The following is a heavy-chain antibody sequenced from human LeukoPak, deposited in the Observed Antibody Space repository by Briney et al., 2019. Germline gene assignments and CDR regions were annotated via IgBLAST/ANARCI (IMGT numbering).Heavy chain of an antibody. CDR3: ARDPSLVPAATNWFDP. J-gene: IGHJ5*02. V-gene: IGHV3-23*01. D-gene: IGHD2-2*01. Sequence: GGSLRLSCAASGFSFSSYDMHWVRQAPGKGLEWVSGISGLGGSTYYADSVKGRFTISRDNSKNTLYLQMNSLRAEDTAVYYCARDPSLVPAATNWFDPWGQGTLVTVSS. CDR2: ISGLGGST. CDR1: GFSFSSYD.